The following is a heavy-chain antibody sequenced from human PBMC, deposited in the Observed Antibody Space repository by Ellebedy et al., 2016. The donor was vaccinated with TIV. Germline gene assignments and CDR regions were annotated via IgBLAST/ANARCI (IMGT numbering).Heavy chain of an antibody. Sequence: SGPTLVKPTQTLTLTCTFSGFSLTTSGMCVSWIRQPPGTALEWLARIDWADDNYYRTSLKTRLTISKDTSKNQVVLTMTNMDPVETATYYCAHSRKPNWGPRRYYYYGLDVWGQGTTVTVSS. CDR3: AHSRKPNWGPRRYYYYGLDV. CDR1: GFSLTTSGMC. CDR2: IDWADDN. V-gene: IGHV2-70*11. J-gene: IGHJ6*02. D-gene: IGHD7-27*01.